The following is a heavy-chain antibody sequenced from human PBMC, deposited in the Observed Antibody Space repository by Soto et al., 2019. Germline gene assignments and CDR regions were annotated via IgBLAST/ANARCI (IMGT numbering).Heavy chain of an antibody. Sequence: EVQLVESGGGLIQPGGSLRLSCAASGVTVSDNYMSWVRQAPGKGLEWVSVISGSGGSTYYADSVKGRFTISRDNSKNTLYLQMNSLRAEDTAVYYCAKDRGRNLAAAGIFDYWGQGTLVTVSS. CDR2: ISGSGGST. V-gene: IGHV3-23*04. D-gene: IGHD6-13*01. CDR1: GVTVSDNY. CDR3: AKDRGRNLAAAGIFDY. J-gene: IGHJ4*02.